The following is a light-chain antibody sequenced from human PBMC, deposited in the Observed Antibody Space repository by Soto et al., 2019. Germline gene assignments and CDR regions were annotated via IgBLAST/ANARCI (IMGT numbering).Light chain of an antibody. J-gene: IGKJ1*01. CDR3: QQYHSYPWT. CDR1: QTISSW. Sequence: DIQMTQSPSTLSSSIGDRVTITCRASQTISSWLAWYQQKPGKAPKLLIYEAFNFESGVPSRFSGSGSGTEFTLTIFSLQPDDFATYYCQQYHSYPWTFGQGTKVAIK. V-gene: IGKV1-5*03. CDR2: EAF.